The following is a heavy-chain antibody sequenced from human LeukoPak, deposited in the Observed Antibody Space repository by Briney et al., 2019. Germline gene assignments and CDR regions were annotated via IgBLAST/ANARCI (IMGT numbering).Heavy chain of an antibody. V-gene: IGHV4-30-4*08. CDR1: GASISSGDYY. CDR3: ARAATNGGPPKHPFDY. Sequence: SETLSLTCTVSGASISSGDYYWSWIRQPPGKGLEWIGYIYYSGSTYYNPSLKSRVTMSVDTSKNQFSLNLRFVTAADTAVYYCARAATNGGPPKHPFDYWGQGTLVTVSS. CDR2: IYYSGST. D-gene: IGHD7-27*01. J-gene: IGHJ4*02.